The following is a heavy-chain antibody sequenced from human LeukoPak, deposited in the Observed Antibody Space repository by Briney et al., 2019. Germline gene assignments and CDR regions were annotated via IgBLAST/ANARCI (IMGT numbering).Heavy chain of an antibody. V-gene: IGHV4-59*08. J-gene: IGHJ3*02. Sequence: PSETLSLTCTVSGGSISNYCWSWIRQPPAKGLEWIGYSFSSGSTNYNPSLARRVTISLVTSKNQFSLRLRSVTAADTAVYYCARHLPRTDIGYAFDIWGQGTVVTVSS. CDR2: SFSSGST. CDR1: GGSISNYC. D-gene: IGHD2-15*01. CDR3: ARHLPRTDIGYAFDI.